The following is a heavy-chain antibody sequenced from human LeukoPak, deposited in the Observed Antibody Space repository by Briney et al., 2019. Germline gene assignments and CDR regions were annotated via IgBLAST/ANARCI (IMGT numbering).Heavy chain of an antibody. V-gene: IGHV3-48*01. CDR3: ARQTAAAPFVS. CDR1: GFTFRDSD. CDR2: ISLSSVTI. D-gene: IGHD6-13*01. Sequence: GGSLRLSCAASGFTFRDSDMHWVRQVPGKGLEWLSYISLSSVTIFYADSVRGRFTISRDNAESSLFLQMNSLRVDDTAVYYCARQTAAAPFVSWGQGTHVTVSS. J-gene: IGHJ4*02.